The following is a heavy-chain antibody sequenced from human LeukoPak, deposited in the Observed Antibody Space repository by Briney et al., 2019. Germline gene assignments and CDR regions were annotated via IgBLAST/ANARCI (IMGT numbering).Heavy chain of an antibody. CDR1: GLTLSSYA. V-gene: IGHV3-23*01. D-gene: IGHD2-2*01. Sequence: GGSLRLSCAASGLTLSSYAMSWVRQAPGKGLEWVSSISVRGDNTYYADAVKGRFRITRDSSKNTLYLQMNSLRAEDTAVYYCAKRHCSSTSCYSPYYYYYMDVWGKGTTVTVSS. CDR3: AKRHCSSTSCYSPYYYYYMDV. CDR2: ISVRGDNT. J-gene: IGHJ6*03.